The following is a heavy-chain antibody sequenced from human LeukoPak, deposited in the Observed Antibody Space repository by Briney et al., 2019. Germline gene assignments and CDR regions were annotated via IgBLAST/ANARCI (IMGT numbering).Heavy chain of an antibody. CDR3: ASNMNGFDP. V-gene: IGHV3-33*01. Sequence: GGSLRLSCAASGFTFSSYGMHWVRQAPGKGLEWVAVIWYDGSNKYYADSVKGRFTISRDNSKSTLYLQMNSLRAEDTAVYYCASNMNGFDPWGQGTLVTVSS. CDR2: IWYDGSNK. CDR1: GFTFSSYG. D-gene: IGHD2/OR15-2a*01. J-gene: IGHJ5*02.